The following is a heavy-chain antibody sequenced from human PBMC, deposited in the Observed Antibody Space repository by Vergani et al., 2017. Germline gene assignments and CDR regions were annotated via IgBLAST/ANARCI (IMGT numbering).Heavy chain of an antibody. J-gene: IGHJ2*01. V-gene: IGHV4-59*01. Sequence: QVQLQESGPGLVKPSETLSLTCTVSGGSISSYYWSWIRQPPGKGLEWIGYIYYSGSTNYNPSLKSRVTISVDTSKNQFSLKLSSVTAADTAMYYCARAGGLGYFDLWGRGTLVTVSS. CDR1: GGSISSYY. CDR2: IYYSGST. CDR3: ARAGGLGYFDL. D-gene: IGHD1-14*01.